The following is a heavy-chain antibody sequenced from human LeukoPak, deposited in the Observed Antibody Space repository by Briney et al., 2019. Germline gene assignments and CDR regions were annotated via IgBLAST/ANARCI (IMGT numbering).Heavy chain of an antibody. Sequence: PGGSLRLSCTASRFTFSSHSMNWVRQAPAKGLEWVSYISSSSSTIYYADSVKGRFTISRDNAKNSLYLQMNSLRDEDTAVYYCARSGQYVATYFDYWGQGALVTVSS. D-gene: IGHD6-25*01. CDR2: ISSSSSTI. CDR1: RFTFSSHS. J-gene: IGHJ4*02. V-gene: IGHV3-48*02. CDR3: ARSGQYVATYFDY.